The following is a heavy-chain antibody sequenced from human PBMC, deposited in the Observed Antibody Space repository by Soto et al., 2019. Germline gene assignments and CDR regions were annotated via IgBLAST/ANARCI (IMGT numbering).Heavy chain of an antibody. CDR1: GFTFSNAW. J-gene: IGHJ4*02. Sequence: GGSLRLSCAASGFTFSNAWMQWVRQAPGKGLEWVGRIKSRNDGGTTDYAAPVKGRFTISRDDSKNTLFLQMNSLKTEDTAVYYCTTSAFGGVIVRYYWGQGTLVTVSS. CDR2: IKSRNDGGTT. D-gene: IGHD3-16*02. V-gene: IGHV3-15*07. CDR3: TTSAFGGVIVRYY.